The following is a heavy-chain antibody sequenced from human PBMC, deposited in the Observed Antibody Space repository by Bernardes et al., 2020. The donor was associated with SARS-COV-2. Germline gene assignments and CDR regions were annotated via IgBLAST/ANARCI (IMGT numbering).Heavy chain of an antibody. D-gene: IGHD6-13*01. CDR3: AKGSGSSSWDFDY. J-gene: IGHJ4*02. Sequence: GGSLSLSCAASGFTFSGYAMIWVRQAPGKGLEWVSGITGSGGSTYYADPVKGRFTISRDNSKKTLYLQMNRLRAEDTAVYYCAKGSGSSSWDFDYWGQGTLVTVSS. CDR1: GFTFSGYA. CDR2: ITGSGGST. V-gene: IGHV3-23*01.